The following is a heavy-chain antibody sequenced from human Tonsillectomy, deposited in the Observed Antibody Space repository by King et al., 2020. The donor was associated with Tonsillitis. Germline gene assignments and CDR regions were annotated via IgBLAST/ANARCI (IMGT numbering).Heavy chain of an antibody. CDR3: AKDRPPRLWFGEGDFDY. D-gene: IGHD3-10*01. Sequence: VQLVESGGGVVQPGGSLRLSCAASGFTFSDYGMHWVRQAPGKGLEWVALIRYDGDNKYYADSVKGRFTISRDNSKNTLYLQMNSLTSEYMAIYYYAKDRPPRLWFGEGDFDYGGQGTLVTVSS. CDR1: GFTFSDYG. CDR2: IRYDGDNK. V-gene: IGHV3-30*02. J-gene: IGHJ4*02.